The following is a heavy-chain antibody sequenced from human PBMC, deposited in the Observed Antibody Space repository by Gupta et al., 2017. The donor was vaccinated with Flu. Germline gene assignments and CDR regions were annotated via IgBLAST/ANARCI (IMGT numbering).Heavy chain of an antibody. CDR2: INPSVGST. CDR3: ARGSGSTGEDAFDI. D-gene: IGHD7-27*01. CDR1: GYTFTMYY. J-gene: IGHJ3*02. V-gene: IGHV1-46*01. Sequence: QVQLVQSGAEVKKPGASVKVSCKASGYTFTMYYLHWVRQAPGQGLEWMGVINPSVGSTNYAQKFQGRVTMTRDTSTSTVYMELSSLRSEDTAVYYCARGSGSTGEDAFDIWGQGTMVTVSS.